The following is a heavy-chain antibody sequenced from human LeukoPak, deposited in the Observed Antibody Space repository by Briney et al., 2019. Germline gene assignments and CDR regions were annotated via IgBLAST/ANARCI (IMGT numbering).Heavy chain of an antibody. CDR1: GCTFTTYG. Sequence: ASVKVSCKASGCTFTTYGISWVRQAPGQGLEWMGWISAYNGNTNYAQKLQGRVTMTTDTSTSTAYMELRSLRSDDTAVYYCARTYYYDSIGYYPIDYWGQGTLVTVSS. D-gene: IGHD3-22*01. J-gene: IGHJ4*02. CDR2: ISAYNGNT. CDR3: ARTYYYDSIGYYPIDY. V-gene: IGHV1-18*01.